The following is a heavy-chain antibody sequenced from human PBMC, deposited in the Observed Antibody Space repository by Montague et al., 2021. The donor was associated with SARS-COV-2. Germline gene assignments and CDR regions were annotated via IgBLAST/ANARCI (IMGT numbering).Heavy chain of an antibody. CDR1: AGSVNSGTYY. D-gene: IGHD6-19*01. J-gene: IGHJ4*02. CDR3: ARGASLAGRFDY. CDR2: VYYNGDI. V-gene: IGHV4-61*01. Sequence: SETLSLTCSVSAGSVNSGTYYWNWIRQPPGKGLEWIGYVYYNGDINHNPSLKSRVSLSLDTSMNQFSLQLNSLTAADTAVYYCARGASLAGRFDYWGQGILITVSS.